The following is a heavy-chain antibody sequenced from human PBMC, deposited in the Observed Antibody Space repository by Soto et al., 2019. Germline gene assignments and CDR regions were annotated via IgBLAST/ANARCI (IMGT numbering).Heavy chain of an antibody. V-gene: IGHV4-39*01. CDR3: ARHRSDDYDPYHWFAP. D-gene: IGHD4-17*01. CDR2: IYYSGST. J-gene: IGHJ5*02. CDR1: GGSISSSSYY. Sequence: SETLSLTSTVSGGSISSSSYYWGWIRQPPGKGLEWIGSIYYSGSTYYNPSLKSRVTISVDTSKNQFSLKLSSVTAADTAVYYCARHRSDDYDPYHWFAPWGQGSLVPVFS.